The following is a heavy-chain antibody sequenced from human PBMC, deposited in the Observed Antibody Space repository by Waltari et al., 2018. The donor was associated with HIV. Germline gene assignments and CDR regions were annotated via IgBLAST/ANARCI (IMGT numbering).Heavy chain of an antibody. D-gene: IGHD3-10*01. J-gene: IGHJ6*02. CDR3: AREGISMVRGVYGMDV. Sequence: QVQLVQSGAEVKKPGASVEVSCKVSGYTLTELSVHWVRQAPGQGLEWMGGLDPEDGETIYAQKFQGRVTMTEDTSTDTAYMELSSLRSEDTAVYYCAREGISMVRGVYGMDVWGQGTTVTVSS. CDR2: LDPEDGET. V-gene: IGHV1-24*01. CDR1: GYTLTELS.